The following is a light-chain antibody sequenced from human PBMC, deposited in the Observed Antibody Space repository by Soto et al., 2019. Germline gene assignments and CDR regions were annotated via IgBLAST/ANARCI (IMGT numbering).Light chain of an antibody. V-gene: IGKV3-15*01. Sequence: EIVMTQSPATLSLSPGERATLSCRASESVSTNLAWYQQKAGEAPSLLIYGASTRATGIPASFSGSGSGTDITLTISSLQSEDFEVYYCRQYSIWRTFGQGSKVDIK. CDR2: GAS. CDR3: RQYSIWRT. J-gene: IGKJ1*01. CDR1: ESVSTN.